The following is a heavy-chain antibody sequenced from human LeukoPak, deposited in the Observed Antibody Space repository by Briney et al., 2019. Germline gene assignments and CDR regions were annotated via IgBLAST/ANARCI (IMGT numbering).Heavy chain of an antibody. CDR1: GFTFSDYA. V-gene: IGHV3-49*03. CDR3: TREKRYFDWFQADY. D-gene: IGHD3-9*01. Sequence: GGSLRLSCTASGFTFSDYAMSWFRQAPGKGLEWVGFIRNKAYGGTAEYAASVKGRFTVSRDDSKTIAYLQMNSLKTEDTAVYYCTREKRYFDWFQADYWGQGTLVTVSS. J-gene: IGHJ4*02. CDR2: IRNKAYGGTA.